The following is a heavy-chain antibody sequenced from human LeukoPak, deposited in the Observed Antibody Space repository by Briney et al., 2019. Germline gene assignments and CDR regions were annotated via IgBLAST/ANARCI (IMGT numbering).Heavy chain of an antibody. D-gene: IGHD1-26*01. V-gene: IGHV3-73*01. Sequence: GILRLSCAASGFTFSGSAMHWVRQASGKGLEWVGRIRSKANSYATAYAALVKGRFTISRDDSKNTAYLQMNSLKTEDTAVYYCTRLNSGSYGVDYWGQGTLVTVSS. CDR2: IRSKANSYAT. CDR1: GFTFSGSA. J-gene: IGHJ4*02. CDR3: TRLNSGSYGVDY.